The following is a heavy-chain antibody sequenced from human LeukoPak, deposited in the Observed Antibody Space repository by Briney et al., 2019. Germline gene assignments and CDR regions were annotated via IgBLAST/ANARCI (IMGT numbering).Heavy chain of an antibody. J-gene: IGHJ4*02. V-gene: IGHV1-2*06. Sequence: GASVKVSCKASGYRFSGSYIHWVRQAPGQGLEWMGRINPNSGDTNYAQKFHGRVTMTRDTSITTAYMELGSLTSDDTAVYFCARDLNYYGSSGFYLDYWGQGTLITVSS. CDR1: GYRFSGSY. CDR3: ARDLNYYGSSGFYLDY. D-gene: IGHD3-22*01. CDR2: INPNSGDT.